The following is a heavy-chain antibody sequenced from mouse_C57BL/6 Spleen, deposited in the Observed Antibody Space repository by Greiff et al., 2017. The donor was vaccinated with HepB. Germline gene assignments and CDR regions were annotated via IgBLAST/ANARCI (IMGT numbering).Heavy chain of an antibody. Sequence: VQLKQSGPELVKPGASVKIPCKASGYTFTDYNMDWVKQSHGKSLEWIGDINPNNGGTIYNQKFKGKATLTVDKSSSTAYMELRSLTSEDTAVYYCATAGPTYGSTWFAYWGQGTLVTVSA. CDR3: ATAGPTYGSTWFAY. CDR1: GYTFTDYN. J-gene: IGHJ3*01. V-gene: IGHV1-18*01. D-gene: IGHD1-1*01. CDR2: INPNNGGT.